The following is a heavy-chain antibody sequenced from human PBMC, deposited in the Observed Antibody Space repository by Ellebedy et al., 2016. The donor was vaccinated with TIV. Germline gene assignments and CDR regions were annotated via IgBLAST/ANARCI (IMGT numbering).Heavy chain of an antibody. CDR3: AKDIQVVTPDGMDV. CDR1: EFTFSNYA. CDR2: ISGGAYTT. D-gene: IGHD4-23*01. Sequence: GESLKISCTASEFTFSNYAMSWVRQAPGKGLEWVSAISGGAYTTYYADSVKGRFTVSRDNSKNTLYLQMNSLRAEDTAVYYCAKDIQVVTPDGMDVWGQGTTVAVSS. V-gene: IGHV3-23*01. J-gene: IGHJ6*02.